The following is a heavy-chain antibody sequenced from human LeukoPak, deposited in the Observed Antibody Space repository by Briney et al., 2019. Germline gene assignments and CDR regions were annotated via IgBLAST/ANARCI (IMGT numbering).Heavy chain of an antibody. CDR1: GFTFSSYA. CDR3: SKRVPYISSWYYFDF. V-gene: IGHV3-23*01. D-gene: IGHD6-13*01. Sequence: GGSLRLSCAASGFTFSSYAMSWVRQAPGKGLEWVSAISGSGGSTYYADSVKGRFTISRDNSKNTLYLQMNSLRAEDTAVYFCSKRVPYISSWYYFDFWGQGTLVTVSS. CDR2: ISGSGGST. J-gene: IGHJ4*02.